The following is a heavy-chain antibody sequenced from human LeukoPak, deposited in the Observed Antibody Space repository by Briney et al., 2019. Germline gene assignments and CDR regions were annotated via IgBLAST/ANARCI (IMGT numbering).Heavy chain of an antibody. J-gene: IGHJ4*02. CDR2: IKPDGSEK. D-gene: IGHD3-22*01. Sequence: GGSLRLSRAASGFNLSRQWMSWVRPAPGKGLEGVANIKPDGSEKYYVDSVKGRFNLPSDNAEHSLYLQMNSVRAEDRAVYCCAMLRRYIIVVITYFDYWGQGALVTVSS. V-gene: IGHV3-7*01. CDR1: GFNLSRQW. CDR3: AMLRRYIIVVITYFDY.